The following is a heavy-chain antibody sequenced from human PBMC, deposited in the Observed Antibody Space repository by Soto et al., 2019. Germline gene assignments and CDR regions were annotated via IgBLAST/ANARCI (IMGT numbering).Heavy chain of an antibody. CDR1: GYTFTRYY. CDR3: TRTLTPNPAEYFQH. Sequence: QVQLVQSGAEAKKPGASVKVSCKASGYTFTRYYMHWVRQAPGQGLEWMGMINPSGGSTTYAQNFQGRVTMTRDTSTSTIYMDLSSLRSKDTAVYYCTRTLTPNPAEYFQHWGQGTLVTVSS. V-gene: IGHV1-46*03. CDR2: INPSGGST. D-gene: IGHD3-16*01. J-gene: IGHJ1*01.